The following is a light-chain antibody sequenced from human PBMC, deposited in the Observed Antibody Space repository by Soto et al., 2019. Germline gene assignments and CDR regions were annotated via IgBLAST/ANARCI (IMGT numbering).Light chain of an antibody. CDR3: QQYNNWPPWT. J-gene: IGKJ1*01. CDR2: GAS. Sequence: EIVLTQSPGTLSLSPGERATLSCRASQSVSSSYLAWYQQKPRQAPRLPLYGASSRATGIPARFSGSGSGTEFTLSISTLLSADFAVYYCQQYNNWPPWTFGQGTKVDIK. CDR1: QSVSSSY. V-gene: IGKV3-15*01.